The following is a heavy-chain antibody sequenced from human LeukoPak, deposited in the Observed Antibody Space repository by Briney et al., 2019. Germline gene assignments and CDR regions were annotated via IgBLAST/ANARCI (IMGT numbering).Heavy chain of an antibody. J-gene: IGHJ4*02. V-gene: IGHV4-59*01. CDR2: IYYSGST. D-gene: IGHD3-22*01. Sequence: PSETLSLTCTVSGGSISSYYWSWIRQPPGKGLEWSGYIYYSGSTNYNPSLKSRVTISVDTSKNQFSLKLSSVTAADTAVYYCAMGDYHDSSGYPLLYYWGQRTLVTVSS. CDR3: AMGDYHDSSGYPLLYY. CDR1: GGSISSYY.